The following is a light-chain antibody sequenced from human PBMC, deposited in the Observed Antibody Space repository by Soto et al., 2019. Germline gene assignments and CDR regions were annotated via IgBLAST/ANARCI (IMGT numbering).Light chain of an antibody. CDR2: DAS. CDR1: QTVRNKY. CDR3: QQFSSYPLT. V-gene: IGKV3-20*01. Sequence: EIVLTQSPGTLSLSPGERATLSCRASQTVRNKYLAWYQQKPGQAPRXMIYDASSRDTGIPDRFSGGGAGTECTRTISRLEPEDFEVDYCQQFSSYPLTFGGGTKVDIK. J-gene: IGKJ4*01.